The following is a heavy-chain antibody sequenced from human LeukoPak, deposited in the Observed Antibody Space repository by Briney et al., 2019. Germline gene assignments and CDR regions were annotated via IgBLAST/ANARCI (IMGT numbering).Heavy chain of an antibody. CDR1: GFTFDDYA. CDR3: AKDLSSGWYRKNWFDP. D-gene: IGHD6-19*01. J-gene: IGHJ5*02. CDR2: ISWNSGSI. V-gene: IGHV3-9*01. Sequence: PGGSLRLSCAASGFTFDDYAMHWVRQAPGKGLEWVSGISWNSGSIGYADSVKGRFTISRDNAKNSLYLQMNSLRAEDTALYYCAKDLSSGWYRKNWFDPWGQGTLVTVSS.